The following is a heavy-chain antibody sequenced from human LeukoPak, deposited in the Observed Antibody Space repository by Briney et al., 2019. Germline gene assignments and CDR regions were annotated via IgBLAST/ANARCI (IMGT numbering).Heavy chain of an antibody. J-gene: IGHJ4*02. D-gene: IGHD3-22*01. CDR1: GYRFTSYW. CDR2: IYPGDSDT. Sequence: GGSLKISCKGSGYRFTSYWIGWVRQMPGKGLEWMGIIYPGDSDTRYSPSFQGQVTISADKSISTAYLQWSSLKASDTAMYYCARRNYYDSSGYSYPGYWGQGTLVTVSS. V-gene: IGHV5-51*01. CDR3: ARRNYYDSSGYSYPGY.